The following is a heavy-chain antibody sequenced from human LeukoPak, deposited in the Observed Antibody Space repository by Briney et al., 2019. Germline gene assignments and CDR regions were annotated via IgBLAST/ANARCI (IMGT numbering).Heavy chain of an antibody. J-gene: IGHJ4*02. D-gene: IGHD1-26*01. V-gene: IGHV3-7*01. Sequence: GGSLRLSCAASGFTFSSYWMSWVRQAPGKGLEWVANIKQDGSEKYYVDSVKGRFTIPRDNAKNSLYLQMNSPRAEDTAVYYCARSTYGWELLLDYWGQGTLVTVSS. CDR1: GFTFSSYW. CDR2: IKQDGSEK. CDR3: ARSTYGWELLLDY.